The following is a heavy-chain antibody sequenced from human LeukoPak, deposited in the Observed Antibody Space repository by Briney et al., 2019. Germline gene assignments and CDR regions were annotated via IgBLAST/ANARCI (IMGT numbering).Heavy chain of an antibody. D-gene: IGHD5-24*01. CDR1: SGSFSGYY. V-gene: IGHV4-59*12. CDR3: AREKRDVNNSGYYGMDV. Sequence: SETLSLTCTVYSGSFSGYYWSWIRQPPAKGLEWIGYIYYIGSANYNPSLKSRVTISVDTSKNQFSLKLSSVTAADTAVYYCAREKRDVNNSGYYGMDVWGQGTTVTVSS. CDR2: IYYIGSA. J-gene: IGHJ6*02.